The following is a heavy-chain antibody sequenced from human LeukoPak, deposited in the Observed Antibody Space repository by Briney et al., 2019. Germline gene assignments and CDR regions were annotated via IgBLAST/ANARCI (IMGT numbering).Heavy chain of an antibody. D-gene: IGHD2-21*01. CDR2: IKQDGREV. CDR1: GFTFTEYW. V-gene: IGHV3-7*01. J-gene: IGHJ6*03. CDR3: AREAYCGGPSCFAVSYMDV. Sequence: PGGSLRLSCAASGFTFTEYWMTWVRQAQGQRLEWVANIKQDGREVYYVDSVEGRFTISRDNTKNSVYLQMNSLGVEDTAVYYCAREAYCGGPSCFAVSYMDVWGEGTTVTVSS.